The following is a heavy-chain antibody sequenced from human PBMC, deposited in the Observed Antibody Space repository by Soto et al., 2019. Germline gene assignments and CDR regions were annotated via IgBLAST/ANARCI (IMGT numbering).Heavy chain of an antibody. Sequence: PGGSLRLSCTASGFTFSGYAMGWVRQAPGKGLEWVSVIRGSGCNIHYADSVKGRFTISRDNSKNTLYLQMNSLRVEDTAVYNCATPDVRGTNGTTWGQGTLVTVSS. CDR3: ATPDVRGTNGTT. V-gene: IGHV3-23*01. CDR1: GFTFSGYA. CDR2: IRGSGCNI. J-gene: IGHJ4*02. D-gene: IGHD1-1*01.